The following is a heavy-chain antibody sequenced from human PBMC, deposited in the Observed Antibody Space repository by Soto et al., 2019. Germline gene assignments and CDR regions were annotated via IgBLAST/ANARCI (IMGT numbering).Heavy chain of an antibody. D-gene: IGHD6-19*01. CDR1: GGTFSSYA. CDR3: ARGGFYSSGWSAFDI. J-gene: IGHJ3*02. V-gene: IGHV1-69*13. Sequence: GASVKVSCKASGGTFSSYAISWVRQAPGQGLEWMGGIIPNFGTANYAQKFQGRVTITADESTSTAYMELSSLRSEDTAVYYCARGGFYSSGWSAFDIWGQGAMVTVSS. CDR2: IIPNFGTA.